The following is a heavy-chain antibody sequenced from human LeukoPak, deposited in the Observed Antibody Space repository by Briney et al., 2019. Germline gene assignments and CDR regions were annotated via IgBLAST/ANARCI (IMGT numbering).Heavy chain of an antibody. Sequence: SETLSLTCAVSGYSISSGSYRGWIRQPPGKGLEWIGSIYHSGSTYYYPSLKSRVTISVDTSKNQFSLKVSSVTAADTAVYYCARVGGPFDAWGQGTLVTVSS. V-gene: IGHV4-38-2*01. J-gene: IGHJ5*02. CDR3: ARVGGPFDA. CDR1: GYSISSGSY. CDR2: IYHSGST.